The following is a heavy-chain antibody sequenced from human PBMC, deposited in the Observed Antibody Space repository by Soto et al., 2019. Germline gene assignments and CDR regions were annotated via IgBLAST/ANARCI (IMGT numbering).Heavy chain of an antibody. CDR3: ARDLRASGSYGMDV. V-gene: IGHV4-4*02. CDR1: GGSISSSHW. D-gene: IGHD3-10*01. Sequence: PXETLSIPCAVSGGSISSSHWWSWVRQPPGKGLEWIVEIYHSGSTNYNPSLKSRVTISVDKSKNQFSLKLSSVTAADTAVYYCARDLRASGSYGMDVWGQGTTVTVSS. J-gene: IGHJ6*02. CDR2: IYHSGST.